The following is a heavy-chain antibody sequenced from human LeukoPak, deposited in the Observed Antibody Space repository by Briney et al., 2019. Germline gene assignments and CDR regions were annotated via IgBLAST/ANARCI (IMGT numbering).Heavy chain of an antibody. CDR2: IKQDGSEK. CDR3: ARAGIQLWLNAFDI. Sequence: GGSLRLSCAASGFNFSSFWMSWVRQAPGKGLEWVANIKQDGSEKYYVDSVKGRFTISRDNAKNSLYLQMNSLRAEDTAVYYCARAGIQLWLNAFDIWGQGTMVTVSS. J-gene: IGHJ3*02. CDR1: GFNFSSFW. V-gene: IGHV3-7*01. D-gene: IGHD5-18*01.